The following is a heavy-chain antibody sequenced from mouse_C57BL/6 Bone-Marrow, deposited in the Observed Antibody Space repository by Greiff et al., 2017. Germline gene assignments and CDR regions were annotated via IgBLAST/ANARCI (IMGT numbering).Heavy chain of an antibody. Sequence: QVQLKESGAELMKPGASVKLSCKATGYTFTGYWIEWVKQRPGHGLEWIGEILPGSGSTNYNEKFKGKATFTADTSSNTAYMQLSSLTTEDSAIYYCARGNWDVRRYFDVWGTGTTVTVSS. CDR1: GYTFTGYW. CDR2: ILPGSGST. V-gene: IGHV1-9*01. J-gene: IGHJ1*03. D-gene: IGHD4-1*01. CDR3: ARGNWDVRRYFDV.